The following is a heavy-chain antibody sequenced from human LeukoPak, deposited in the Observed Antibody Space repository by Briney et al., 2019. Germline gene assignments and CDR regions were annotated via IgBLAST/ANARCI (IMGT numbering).Heavy chain of an antibody. Sequence: SVKVSCKASGGTFSSYAISWVRQAPGQGLERMGRIIPIFGTANYAQKFQGRVTITTDESTSTAYMELSSLRSEDTAVYYCARDGRGYSYGEFDFDYWGQGTLVTVSS. CDR3: ARDGRGYSYGEFDFDY. V-gene: IGHV1-69*05. CDR2: IIPIFGTA. D-gene: IGHD5-18*01. CDR1: GGTFSSYA. J-gene: IGHJ4*02.